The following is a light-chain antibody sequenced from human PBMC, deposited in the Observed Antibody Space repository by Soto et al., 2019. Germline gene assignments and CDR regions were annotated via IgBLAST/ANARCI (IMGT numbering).Light chain of an antibody. J-gene: IGLJ1*01. V-gene: IGLV2-14*01. CDR3: SSYTSSSTLYV. Sequence: QSFLPQPASVTRAPGQSLTISRPGTSSDVGGYNYVSWYQQHPGKAPKLMIYDVSNRPSGVSNRFSGSKSGNTASLTISGLQAEDEADYYCSSYTSSSTLYVFGTGTKVTVL. CDR1: SSDVGGYNY. CDR2: DVS.